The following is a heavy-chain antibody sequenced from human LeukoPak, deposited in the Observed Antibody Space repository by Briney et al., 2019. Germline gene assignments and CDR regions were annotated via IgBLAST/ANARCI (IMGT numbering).Heavy chain of an antibody. CDR3: AKNTGQTSEYSYGYDY. V-gene: IGHV3-23*01. CDR1: GFTFSSYA. CDR2: ISGSGSST. J-gene: IGHJ4*02. D-gene: IGHD5-18*01. Sequence: GGSLRLSCAASGFTFSSYAMSWVRQAPGKGLEWVSAISGSGSSTYYADSVKGRFTISRDNSRYTLYLQMNSLRAEDSALYYCAKNTGQTSEYSYGYDYWGQGSLVTVSS.